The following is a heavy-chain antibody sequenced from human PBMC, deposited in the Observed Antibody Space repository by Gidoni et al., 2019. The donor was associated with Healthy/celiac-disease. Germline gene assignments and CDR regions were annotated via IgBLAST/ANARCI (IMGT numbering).Heavy chain of an antibody. Sequence: EVQLVESGGGLVKPGGSLRLSCAASGFPFSSYSMNWVRQAPGKGLEWVSSISSSSSYIYYADSVKGRFTISRDNAKNSLYLQMNSLRAEDTAVYYCARERRGYCSSTSCYDALDYWGQGTLVTVSS. D-gene: IGHD2-2*01. V-gene: IGHV3-21*01. J-gene: IGHJ4*02. CDR2: ISSSSSYI. CDR3: ARERRGYCSSTSCYDALDY. CDR1: GFPFSSYS.